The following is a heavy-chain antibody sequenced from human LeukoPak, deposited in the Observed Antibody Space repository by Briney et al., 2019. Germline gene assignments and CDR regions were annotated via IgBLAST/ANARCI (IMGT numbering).Heavy chain of an antibody. CDR3: ARAGNGGDYNYGMDV. J-gene: IGHJ6*02. D-gene: IGHD2-8*01. V-gene: IGHV4-31*03. CDR1: GGSISSGDYY. Sequence: SETLSLTCTVSGGSISSGDYYWSWIRQHPGKGLEWIGYIYYSGSTYYNPSLKSRVTVSVDTPKNQFSLKLSSVTAADTAVYYCARAGNGGDYNYGMDVWGQGTTVTVSS. CDR2: IYYSGST.